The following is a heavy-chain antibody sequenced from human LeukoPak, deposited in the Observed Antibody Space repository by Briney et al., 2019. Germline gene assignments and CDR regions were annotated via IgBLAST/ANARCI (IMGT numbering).Heavy chain of an antibody. Sequence: ASVKVSCKASGYTFTSYGISWVRQAPGQGLEWMGWISAYNGNTNYAQKLQGRVTMTTDTSTSTAYMELRSLRSEDTAVYYCAADLTGYYYFDYWGQGTLVTVSS. D-gene: IGHD3-9*01. J-gene: IGHJ4*02. V-gene: IGHV1-18*01. CDR3: AADLTGYYYFDY. CDR1: GYTFTSYG. CDR2: ISAYNGNT.